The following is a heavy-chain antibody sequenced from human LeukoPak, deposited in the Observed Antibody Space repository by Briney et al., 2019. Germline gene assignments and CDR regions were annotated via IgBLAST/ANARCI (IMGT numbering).Heavy chain of an antibody. Sequence: ASEKVSCKASGYTFTGYYMHWVRQAPGQGLEWMGWINPNSGGTNYAQKFQGRVTMTRDTSISTAYMEVSRLRSDDTAVYYCARGPRITMIVVVTPFDYWGQGTLVTVSS. V-gene: IGHV1-2*02. CDR2: INPNSGGT. J-gene: IGHJ4*02. D-gene: IGHD3-22*01. CDR3: ARGPRITMIVVVTPFDY. CDR1: GYTFTGYY.